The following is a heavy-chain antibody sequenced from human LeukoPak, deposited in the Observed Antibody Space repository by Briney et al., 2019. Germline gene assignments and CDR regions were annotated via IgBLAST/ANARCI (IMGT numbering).Heavy chain of an antibody. CDR2: IYYSGST. J-gene: IGHJ5*02. V-gene: IGHV4-59*01. Sequence: PSETLSLTCTVSGGSLSNCYWSWIRQPPGKGLEWIGYIYYSGSTTYNPSLKSRATISVDTSKNQFSLRLSSVTAADTAVYYCARGTMMVGPWGQGTLVTVSS. D-gene: IGHD3-22*01. CDR3: ARGTMMVGP. CDR1: GGSLSNCY.